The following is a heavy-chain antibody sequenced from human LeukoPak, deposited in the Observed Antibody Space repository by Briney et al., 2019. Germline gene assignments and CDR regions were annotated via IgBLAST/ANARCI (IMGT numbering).Heavy chain of an antibody. V-gene: IGHV3-23*01. CDR2: ISENGGGR. CDR1: GFTFSSYA. CDR3: AKQAGGTHDY. D-gene: IGHD6-13*01. Sequence: GGSLRLSCAAAGFTFSSYAMTWVRQAPGMGLEWVSSISENGGGRYYADSVQGRFTISRDNSKNTLYLQMNSLRAEDTAVYYCAKQAGGTHDYCGQGTLVIVS. J-gene: IGHJ4*02.